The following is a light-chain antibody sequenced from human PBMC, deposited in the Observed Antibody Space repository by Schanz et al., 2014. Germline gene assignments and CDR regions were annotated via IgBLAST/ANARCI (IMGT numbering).Light chain of an antibody. CDR1: QSVYYSSNDKNY. J-gene: IGKJ1*01. CDR2: WSS. V-gene: IGKV4-1*01. CDR3: QQYYYNPLT. Sequence: DIVMTQSPDSLAVSLGERATINCKSSQSVYYSSNDKNYLAWYQQKPGQPPKLLIFWSSSRESGVPDRFSGGGSGTDFSLTIDGLQAEDVATYYCQQYYYNPLTFGQGTKVEIK.